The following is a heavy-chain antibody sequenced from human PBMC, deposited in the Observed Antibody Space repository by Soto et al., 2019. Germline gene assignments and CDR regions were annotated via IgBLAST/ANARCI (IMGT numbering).Heavy chain of an antibody. Sequence: DVQLLESGGGLAQPGESLTLSCAASGFMFSGYAMSWVRQAPGKGLEWVSAVSNSGTSTSYADSVKGRFTISRDNSKNTLYLQMSSLGAEDTALYYCVKDLAASGWFDPRGQGTLVIVSS. V-gene: IGHV3-23*01. CDR2: VSNSGTST. J-gene: IGHJ5*02. D-gene: IGHD2-15*01. CDR1: GFMFSGYA. CDR3: VKDLAASGWFDP.